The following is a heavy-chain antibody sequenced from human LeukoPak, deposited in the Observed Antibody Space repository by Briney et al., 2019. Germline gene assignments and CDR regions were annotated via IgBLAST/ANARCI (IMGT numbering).Heavy chain of an antibody. CDR1: GFTFSSYA. Sequence: PGGSLRLSCAASGFTFSSYAMQWVRQAPGKGLEWEAVISYDGSNKYCGDSVKGRFTISRDNSKNTLYLQMNSLRAEDTAVYYCARDLYDYDSSGPVDSWGQGTMVTVSA. CDR2: ISYDGSNK. J-gene: IGHJ3*02. D-gene: IGHD3-22*01. V-gene: IGHV3-30-3*01. CDR3: ARDLYDYDSSGPVDS.